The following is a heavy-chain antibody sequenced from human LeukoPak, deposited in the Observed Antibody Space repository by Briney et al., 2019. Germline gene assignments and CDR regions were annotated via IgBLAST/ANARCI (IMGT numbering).Heavy chain of an antibody. J-gene: IGHJ3*02. CDR3: ARDRGTSDAFDI. Sequence: SETLSLTCTVSGGSISSYYWSWIRQPPGKGLEWIGYIYYSGSTNYNPSLKSRVTMSVDTSKNQFSLKLSSVTAADTAVYYCARDRGTSDAFDIWGQGTMVTVSS. CDR2: IYYSGST. D-gene: IGHD3-10*01. V-gene: IGHV4-59*12. CDR1: GGSISSYY.